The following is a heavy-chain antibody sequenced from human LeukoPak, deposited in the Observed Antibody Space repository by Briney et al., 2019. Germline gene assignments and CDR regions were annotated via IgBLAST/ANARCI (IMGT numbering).Heavy chain of an antibody. V-gene: IGHV1-69*02. J-gene: IGHJ4*02. CDR1: GGTFSSYT. CDR3: ARYQYYYDSSGYPVDY. CDR2: IIPILGIA. Sequence: SVKASCKASGGTFSSYTISWVRQAPGQGLEWMGRIIPILGIANYAQKFQGRVTITADKSTSTAYMELSSLRSEDTAVYYCARYQYYYDSSGYPVDYWGQGTLVTVSS. D-gene: IGHD3-22*01.